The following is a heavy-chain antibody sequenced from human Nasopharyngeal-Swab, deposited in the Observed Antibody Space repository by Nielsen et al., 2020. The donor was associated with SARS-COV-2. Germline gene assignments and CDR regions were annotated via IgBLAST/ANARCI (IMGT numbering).Heavy chain of an antibody. CDR3: ARDCGGTCLYSYYYMDV. CDR1: GFTFSSFG. V-gene: IGHV3-30*03. D-gene: IGHD2-15*01. J-gene: IGHJ6*03. Sequence: GGSLRLSCAASGFTFSSFGMHWVRQAPGKGLEWVALISFDANNQYYADSVKGRFTISRENSKNTLYLQMDNLRADDTALYYCARDCGGTCLYSYYYMDVWGRGTTVTVSS. CDR2: ISFDANNQ.